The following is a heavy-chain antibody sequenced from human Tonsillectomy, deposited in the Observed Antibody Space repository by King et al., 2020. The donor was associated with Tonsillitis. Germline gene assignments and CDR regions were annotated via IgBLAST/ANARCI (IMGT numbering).Heavy chain of an antibody. D-gene: IGHD3-10*01. CDR2: FYYRGST. V-gene: IGHV4-39*07. CDR1: GGSISGSSYY. CDR3: ARVVIFVATYCFDY. Sequence: QLQESGPGLVKPSETLSLTCSVSGGSISGSSYYWGWIRQPPGKGLEWIGCFYYRGSTYYNASLKSRVTKSVDTSRNQFSLKLTSVTAADTAVYYCARVVIFVATYCFDYWGQGTLVTVSS. J-gene: IGHJ4*02.